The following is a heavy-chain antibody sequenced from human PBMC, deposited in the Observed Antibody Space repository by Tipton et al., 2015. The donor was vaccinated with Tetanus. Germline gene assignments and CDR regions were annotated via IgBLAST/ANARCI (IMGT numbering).Heavy chain of an antibody. V-gene: IGHV1-46*01. D-gene: IGHD4-11*01. CDR1: GYTFTDFH. CDR2: INPSGGST. J-gene: IGHJ6*02. CDR3: ARGRTVTAAHYYYGMDV. Sequence: QLVQSGAEARKPGASVKVSCKASGYTFTDFHIHWVRQPPGQGLEWMGIINPSGGSTSYAQKFQGRGTMTRDTSTSTVYMELSSLRSEDTDVYYCARGRTVTAAHYYYGMDVWGQGATFTVSS.